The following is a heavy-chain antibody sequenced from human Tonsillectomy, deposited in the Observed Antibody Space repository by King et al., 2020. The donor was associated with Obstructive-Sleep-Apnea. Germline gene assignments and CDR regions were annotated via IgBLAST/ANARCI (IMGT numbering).Heavy chain of an antibody. J-gene: IGHJ4*02. CDR1: GGSISSSSYY. CDR2: IYYSGST. D-gene: IGHD3-9*01. V-gene: IGHV4-39*06. CDR3: ASIATYYDILTGDY. Sequence: RLQLQESGPGLVKPSETLSLTCTVSGGSISSSSYYWGWIRQPPGKGLEWIGSIYYSGSTYYNPSLKSRVTISVDTSKNQFSLKLSSVTAADTAVYFCASIATYYDILTGDYWGQGTLVTVSS.